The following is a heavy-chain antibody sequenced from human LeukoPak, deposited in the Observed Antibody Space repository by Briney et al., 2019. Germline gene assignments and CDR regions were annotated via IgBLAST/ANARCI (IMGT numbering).Heavy chain of an antibody. J-gene: IGHJ6*03. V-gene: IGHV3-21*04. D-gene: IGHD2-15*01. CDR3: AKNGDRGAYCTGGTCYPYFYYYMDV. CDR1: GFTFSSYI. CDR2: ISSSSRYI. Sequence: GGSLRLSCAASGFTFSSYIMNWVRPAPGKGLEWVSSISSSSRYIYYADSVKGRFTISRDNAKNSLYLQMNSLRAEDTAIYYCAKNGDRGAYCTGGTCYPYFYYYMDVWGKGTTVTI.